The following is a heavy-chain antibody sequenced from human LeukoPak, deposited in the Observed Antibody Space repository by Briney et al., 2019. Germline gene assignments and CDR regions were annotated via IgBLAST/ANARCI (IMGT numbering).Heavy chain of an antibody. V-gene: IGHV1-2*02. CDR1: GYTFIGYY. CDR2: IIPNSGDT. D-gene: IGHD2-15*01. CDR3: ARDPRNYCSGGSCYMRDY. Sequence: ASVKVSCKASGYTFIGYYIHWVRQAPGQGLEWMGWIIPNSGDTNYAQKFQGRVTMTRDTSISTAYMELSSLRSDDTAVYYCARDPRNYCSGGSCYMRDYWGQGTLVTVSS. J-gene: IGHJ4*02.